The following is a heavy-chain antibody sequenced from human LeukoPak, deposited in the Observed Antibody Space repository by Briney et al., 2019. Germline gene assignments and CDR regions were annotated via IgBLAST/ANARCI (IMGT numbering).Heavy chain of an antibody. Sequence: GGSLRLSCAASGFTFSSYAMSWVRQAPGKGLEWVSSISGSGGSTYYADSVKGRFTISRYISKNTLYMQMNSLRAEDTAVYYCAKSAADYSSSSFDYWGQGTLVTVSS. J-gene: IGHJ4*02. D-gene: IGHD6-6*01. CDR3: AKSAADYSSSSFDY. V-gene: IGHV3-23*01. CDR2: ISGSGGST. CDR1: GFTFSSYA.